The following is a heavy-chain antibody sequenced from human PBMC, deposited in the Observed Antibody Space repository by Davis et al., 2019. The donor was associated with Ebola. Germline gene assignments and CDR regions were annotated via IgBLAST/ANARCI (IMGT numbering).Heavy chain of an antibody. CDR1: GGSFSGYY. D-gene: IGHD1-26*01. CDR2: INHSGST. Sequence: SETLSLTCAVYGGSFSGYYWSWIRQPPGKGLEWIGEINHSGSTNYNPSLRSRVTISVDTSRNQFSLKLSSATAADTAVYYCARPWYSGTYDIWGQGTMVAVSS. J-gene: IGHJ3*02. V-gene: IGHV4-34*01. CDR3: ARPWYSGTYDI.